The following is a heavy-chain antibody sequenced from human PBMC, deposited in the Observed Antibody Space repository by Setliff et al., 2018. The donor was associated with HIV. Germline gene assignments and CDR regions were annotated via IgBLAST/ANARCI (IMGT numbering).Heavy chain of an antibody. D-gene: IGHD5-12*01. Sequence: ASVKVSCKASGYTFTGYYMHWVRQAPGQGLEWMGWIYPNTGGTNYAQKFQGRVTMTTDTSTSTAYMELRSLISDDTAVYYCARGYTGYDSLHYWGQGTLVTVSS. V-gene: IGHV1-2*02. CDR2: IYPNTGGT. J-gene: IGHJ4*02. CDR1: GYTFTGYY. CDR3: ARGYTGYDSLHY.